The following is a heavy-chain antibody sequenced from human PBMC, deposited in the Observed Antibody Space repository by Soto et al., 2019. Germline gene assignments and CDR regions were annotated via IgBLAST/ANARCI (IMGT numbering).Heavy chain of an antibody. CDR3: ARDGYDGSGSPYPAY. J-gene: IGHJ4*02. Sequence: SETLSLTCSVSGGSMSEYFLSWIRQSPGKGLEWIGYIYYLGSTDYNPSLKSRVTISVDTSKRQFSLRLTSVTAADTAVYYCARDGYDGSGSPYPAYWGPGTQVTVSS. CDR1: GGSMSEYF. D-gene: IGHD3-10*01. CDR2: IYYLGST. V-gene: IGHV4-59*01.